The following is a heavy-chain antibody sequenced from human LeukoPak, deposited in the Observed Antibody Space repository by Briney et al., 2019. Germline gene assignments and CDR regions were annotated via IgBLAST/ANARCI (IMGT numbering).Heavy chain of an antibody. CDR1: GFTFDDYA. D-gene: IGHD6-13*01. CDR2: ISWNSGSI. J-gene: IGHJ3*02. V-gene: IGHV3-9*01. CDR3: AKVIAAAGTRAFDI. Sequence: SLRLSCAASGFTFDDYAMHWVRQAPGKGLEWVSGISWNSGSIGYADSVKGRFTISRDNSKNTLYLQMNSLRAEDTAVYYCAKVIAAAGTRAFDIWGQGTMVTVSS.